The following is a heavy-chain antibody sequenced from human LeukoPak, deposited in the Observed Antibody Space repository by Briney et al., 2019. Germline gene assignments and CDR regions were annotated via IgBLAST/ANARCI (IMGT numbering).Heavy chain of an antibody. CDR1: GGSFSGYY. Sequence: SETLSLTCAVYGGSFSGYYWSWIRQPPGKGLEWIGEINHSGSTNYNPSLKSRVTISVDTSKNQFSLKLSSVTAADTAVYYCARAYHHHRRGWLRAEYFPHWGQGTLVTVSS. J-gene: IGHJ1*01. D-gene: IGHD6-19*01. V-gene: IGHV4-34*01. CDR3: ARAYHHHRRGWLRAEYFPH. CDR2: INHSGST.